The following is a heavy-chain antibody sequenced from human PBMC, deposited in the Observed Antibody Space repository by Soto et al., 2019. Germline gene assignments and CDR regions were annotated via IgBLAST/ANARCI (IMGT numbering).Heavy chain of an antibody. V-gene: IGHV1-46*01. D-gene: IGHD1-26*01. CDR3: ARAGGVGARLGAFDI. J-gene: IGHJ3*02. CDR1: GYTFTSYY. CDR2: INPSGGST. Sequence: ASVKVSCKASGYTFTSYYMHWVRQAPGQGLERMGIINPSGGSTSYAQKFQGRVTMTRDTSTSTVYMELSSLRSEDTAVYYCARAGGVGARLGAFDIWGQGTMVTVSS.